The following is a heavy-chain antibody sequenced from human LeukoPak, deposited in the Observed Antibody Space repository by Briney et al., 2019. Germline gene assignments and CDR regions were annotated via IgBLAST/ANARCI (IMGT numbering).Heavy chain of an antibody. CDR2: MCYSGNT. Sequence: SETLSLTCTVSGDSISSSTYYWGWIRQPPGKGLEWIGSMCYSGNTYYNPSLKSRVTISVDTSKNQFSLKLSSVTAADTAVYYCARDRGYYYDSSGHSHAFDIWGQGTMVTVSS. D-gene: IGHD3-22*01. CDR3: ARDRGYYYDSSGHSHAFDI. V-gene: IGHV4-39*07. CDR1: GDSISSSTYY. J-gene: IGHJ3*02.